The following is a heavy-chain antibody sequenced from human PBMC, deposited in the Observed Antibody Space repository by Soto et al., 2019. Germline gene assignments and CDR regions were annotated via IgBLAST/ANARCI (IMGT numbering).Heavy chain of an antibody. CDR1: GFTFSIYS. V-gene: IGHV3-21*01. D-gene: IGHD2-15*01. Sequence: GGSLRLSCAASGFTFSIYSMNWVRQAPGKGLEWVSSISSSSSYIYYADSVKGRFTISRDNAKNSLYLQMNSLRAEDTAVYYCARGYSTIHFDYWGQGTLVTVSS. CDR3: ARGYSTIHFDY. J-gene: IGHJ4*02. CDR2: ISSSSSYI.